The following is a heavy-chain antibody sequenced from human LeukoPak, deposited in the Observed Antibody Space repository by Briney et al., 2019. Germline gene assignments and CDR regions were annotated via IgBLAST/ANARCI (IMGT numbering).Heavy chain of an antibody. CDR2: INTSSGST. V-gene: IGHV1-46*03. Sequence: CMGIINTSSGSTSYPQKFQGRVAITRDTAKTTVYMELRSLRSEDTAVYYCAGHGTTLSDWGQGTLVTVSS. D-gene: IGHD1-14*01. J-gene: IGHJ4*02. CDR3: AGHGTTLSD.